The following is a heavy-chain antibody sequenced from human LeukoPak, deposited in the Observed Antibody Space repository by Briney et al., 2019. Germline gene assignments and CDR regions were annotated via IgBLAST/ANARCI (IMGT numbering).Heavy chain of an antibody. J-gene: IGHJ3*02. CDR2: IYYSGST. CDR3: ARVAGEVDYYDSSGYSAFDI. CDR1: GGSISSGGYY. Sequence: SETLSFTCTVSGGSISSGGYYWSWIRRHPGKGLEWIGYIYYSGSTYYNPSLKSRVTISVDKSKNQFSLKLSSVTAADTAVYYCARVAGEVDYYDSSGYSAFDIWGQGTMVTVSS. V-gene: IGHV4-31*03. D-gene: IGHD3-22*01.